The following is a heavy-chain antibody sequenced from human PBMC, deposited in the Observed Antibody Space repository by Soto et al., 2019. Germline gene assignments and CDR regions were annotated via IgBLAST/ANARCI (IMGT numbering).Heavy chain of an antibody. CDR3: ARDLRGGYNSFDY. Sequence: GSLRLSCAASGFTFSDYWMTWVRQAPGQGLEWVANINRDGDEENYVHSVKGRFTISRDNAKNSLSLHLSSLRADDTAVYYCARDLRGGYNSFDYWGQGXLVTVYS. CDR1: GFTFSDYW. J-gene: IGHJ4*02. CDR2: INRDGDEE. V-gene: IGHV3-7*03. D-gene: IGHD5-12*01.